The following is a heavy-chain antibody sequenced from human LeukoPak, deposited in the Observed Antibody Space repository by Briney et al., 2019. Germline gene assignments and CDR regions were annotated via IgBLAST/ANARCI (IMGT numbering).Heavy chain of an antibody. CDR2: MNPNSGNT. Sequence: ASVKVSCKASGYTSTSYDINWLRQATGQGLEWMGWMNPNSGNTGYAQKFQGRVTMTGNTSISTAYMELSSLRSEDTAVYYCARAYSSSPRSGAFDYWGQGTLVTVSS. CDR3: ARAYSSSPRSGAFDY. CDR1: GYTSTSYD. V-gene: IGHV1-8*01. D-gene: IGHD6-6*01. J-gene: IGHJ4*02.